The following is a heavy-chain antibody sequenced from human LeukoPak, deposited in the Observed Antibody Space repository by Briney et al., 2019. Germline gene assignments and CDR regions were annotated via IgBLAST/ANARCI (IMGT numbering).Heavy chain of an antibody. CDR1: RFTFSSYW. Sequence: GGSLRLSCAASRFTFSSYWMHWVRQAPGKGLVWVSRINSDGSSTSYADSVKGRFTISRDNAKNTLYLQMNSLRAEDTAVYYCARDRVWGSYRYPLDYWGQGTLVTVSS. CDR2: INSDGSST. D-gene: IGHD3-16*02. J-gene: IGHJ4*02. CDR3: ARDRVWGSYRYPLDY. V-gene: IGHV3-74*01.